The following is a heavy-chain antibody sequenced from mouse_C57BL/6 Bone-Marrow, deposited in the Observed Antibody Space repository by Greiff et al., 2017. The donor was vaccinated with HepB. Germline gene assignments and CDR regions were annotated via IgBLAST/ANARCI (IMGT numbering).Heavy chain of an antibody. J-gene: IGHJ3*01. Sequence: QVQLQQSGAELMKPGASVKLSCKATGYTFTGYWIEWVKQRPGHGLEWIGEILPGSGSTNYNAKFKGKATFTADTSSNTAYMQLSSLTTEDSAIYYCARTKFNSCYYYGFAYWGQGTLVTVSA. D-gene: IGHD1-1*01. CDR1: GYTFTGYW. V-gene: IGHV1-9*01. CDR3: ARTKFNSCYYYGFAY. CDR2: ILPGSGST.